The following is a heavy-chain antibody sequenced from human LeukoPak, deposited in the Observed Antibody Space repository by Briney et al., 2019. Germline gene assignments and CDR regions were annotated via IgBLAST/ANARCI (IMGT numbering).Heavy chain of an antibody. CDR3: ARERITMIVVVPRGAFDI. CDR2: IKQDGSEK. D-gene: IGHD3-22*01. CDR1: GFTFSSYW. V-gene: IGHV3-7*01. J-gene: IGHJ3*02. Sequence: QPGGSLGLSCAASGFTFSSYWMSWVRQAPGKGLEWVANIKQDGSEKYYVDSVKGRFTISRDNAKNSLYLQMNSLRAEDTAVYYCARERITMIVVVPRGAFDIWGQGTMVTVSS.